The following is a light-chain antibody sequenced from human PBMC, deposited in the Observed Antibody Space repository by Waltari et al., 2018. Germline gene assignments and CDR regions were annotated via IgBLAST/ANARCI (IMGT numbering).Light chain of an antibody. CDR3: QMYVRLPAT. CDR2: DAS. J-gene: IGKJ1*01. CDR1: QSVGRS. V-gene: IGKV3-20*01. Sequence: EIVLTQSPGTLSLSPGERATLSCRASQSVGRSLYWYQQKHGQAPRLLIYDASTRATGIPDRFSGCGSGTDFSLTISRLEPEDFAVYYCQMYVRLPATFGQGTKVEI.